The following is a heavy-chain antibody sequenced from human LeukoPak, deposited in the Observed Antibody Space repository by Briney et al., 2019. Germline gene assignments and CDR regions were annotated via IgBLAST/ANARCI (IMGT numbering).Heavy chain of an antibody. D-gene: IGHD3-22*01. Sequence: GGSLRLSCAASGFIFTDYAMNWVRQPPGKGLEWPSIINAVGDDTYYANSVEGRCTISRDNSENTLYLELNNLRAEDTAIYYCATTYGSSWYGVGYWGQGTLVTVSS. CDR3: ATTYGSSWYGVGY. J-gene: IGHJ4*02. CDR1: GFIFTDYA. V-gene: IGHV3-23*01. CDR2: INAVGDDT.